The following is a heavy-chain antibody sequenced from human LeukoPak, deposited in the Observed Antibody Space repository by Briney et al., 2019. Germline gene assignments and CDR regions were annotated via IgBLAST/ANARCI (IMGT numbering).Heavy chain of an antibody. CDR2: IRSDGINK. CDR3: ARDRGRYHMDV. D-gene: IGHD6-25*01. V-gene: IGHV3-30*02. J-gene: IGHJ6*03. Sequence: GGSLRLSCAASGFTFSNYGMHWVRQAPGKGLEWVAFIRSDGINKYHADSVKGRFTISRDNSKNTLYLQMNSLRAGDTAVYYCARDRGRYHMDVWGKGTTVTISS. CDR1: GFTFSNYG.